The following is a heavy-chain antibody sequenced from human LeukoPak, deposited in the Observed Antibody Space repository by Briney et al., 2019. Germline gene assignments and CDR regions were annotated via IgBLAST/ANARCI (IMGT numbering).Heavy chain of an antibody. D-gene: IGHD3-10*01. CDR3: ARAMGSGSYPYYYYYGMDV. Sequence: ASVKVSCKASGYTFTGYYMHWVRQAPGQGLEWMGWINPNSGGTNYAQKLQGRVTMTTDTSTSTAYMELRSLRSDDTAVYYCARAMGSGSYPYYYYYGMDVWGQGTTVTVSS. J-gene: IGHJ6*02. V-gene: IGHV1-2*02. CDR2: INPNSGGT. CDR1: GYTFTGYY.